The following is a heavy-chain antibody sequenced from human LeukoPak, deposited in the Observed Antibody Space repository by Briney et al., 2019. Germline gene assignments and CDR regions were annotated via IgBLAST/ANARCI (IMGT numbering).Heavy chain of an antibody. CDR3: ARDLLNEGNHLDY. J-gene: IGHJ4*02. CDR2: IFYSGST. D-gene: IGHD4-23*01. CDR1: GGSISSGDYY. Sequence: SETLSLTCTVSGGSISSGDYYWSWIRQPPGKGLEWIGYIFYSGSTYYNPSLKSRVTISVDTSNNQFSLKLSSVTAADTAVYYCARDLLNEGNHLDYWGQGTLVTVSS. V-gene: IGHV4-30-4*01.